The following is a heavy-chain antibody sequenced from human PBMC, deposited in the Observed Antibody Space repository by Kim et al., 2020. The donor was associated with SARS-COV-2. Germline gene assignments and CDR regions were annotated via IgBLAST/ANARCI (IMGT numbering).Heavy chain of an antibody. CDR2: IYSGGST. Sequence: GGSLRLSCPASGFTVSSNYMSWVRQAPGKGLEWVSVIYSGGSTYNADSAKGRFTIPRDNTKNTLYLQMNSLRAEDTAVYYCARDGLSWGQGTLVTVSS. CDR3: ARDGLS. D-gene: IGHD2-21*02. V-gene: IGHV3-53*01. J-gene: IGHJ4*02. CDR1: GFTVSSNY.